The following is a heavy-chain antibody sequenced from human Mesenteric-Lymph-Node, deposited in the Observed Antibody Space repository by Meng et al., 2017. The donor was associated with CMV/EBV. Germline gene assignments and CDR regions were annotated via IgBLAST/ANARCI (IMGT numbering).Heavy chain of an antibody. Sequence: SVKVSCKASGGTFTNYSITWVRQAPGQGLEWMGGITPILGITNFALKFQGRVAITADKPTSTAYMDLSSLRSEDTAVYYCARGGSANTYYYYGMDVWGQGTTVTVSS. V-gene: IGHV1-69*10. CDR2: ITPILGIT. CDR3: ARGGSANTYYYYGMDV. D-gene: IGHD2/OR15-2a*01. CDR1: GGTFTNYS. J-gene: IGHJ6*02.